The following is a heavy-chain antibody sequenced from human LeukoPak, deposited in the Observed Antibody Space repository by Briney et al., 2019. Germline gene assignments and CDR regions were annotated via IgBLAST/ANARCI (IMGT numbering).Heavy chain of an antibody. CDR1: GFTFSGSA. Sequence: QSGGSLRLSCAASGFTFSGSAIHWVRQASGKGLEWVGRIRSKANSYATAYAASVKGRFTISRDDSKSIAYLQMNSLKTEDTAVYYCSSDKFYVWFDPWGQGTLVTVSS. D-gene: IGHD3-16*01. J-gene: IGHJ5*02. V-gene: IGHV3-73*01. CDR2: IRSKANSYAT. CDR3: SSDKFYVWFDP.